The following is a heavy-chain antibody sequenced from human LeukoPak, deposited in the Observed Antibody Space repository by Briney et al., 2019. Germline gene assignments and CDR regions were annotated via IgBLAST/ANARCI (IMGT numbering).Heavy chain of an antibody. CDR2: VSGSGGST. Sequence: GGSLRLSCAASGFTFSHSAMSWLRQAPGKGLEWVSSVSGSGGSTYYADSVKGRFTISRDNSKNTLYLQVNSLRAEDTAVYYCARADTSGYIYYFEYWGQGTLVTVSS. D-gene: IGHD3-22*01. V-gene: IGHV3-23*01. J-gene: IGHJ4*02. CDR1: GFTFSHSA. CDR3: ARADTSGYIYYFEY.